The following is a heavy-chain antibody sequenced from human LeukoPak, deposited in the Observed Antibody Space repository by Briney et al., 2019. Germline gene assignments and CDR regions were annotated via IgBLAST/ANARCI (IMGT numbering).Heavy chain of an antibody. Sequence: VQPGGSLRLSCAASGFSFSGYWMHWVRQAPGKRLVWVSRINSDGSSTSYADSVKGRFTISRDNAKNTLYLQMNSLRAEDTAVYYCATLPWFGEFDYWGQGTLVTVSS. J-gene: IGHJ4*02. CDR3: ATLPWFGEFDY. V-gene: IGHV3-74*01. CDR1: GFSFSGYW. D-gene: IGHD3-10*01. CDR2: INSDGSST.